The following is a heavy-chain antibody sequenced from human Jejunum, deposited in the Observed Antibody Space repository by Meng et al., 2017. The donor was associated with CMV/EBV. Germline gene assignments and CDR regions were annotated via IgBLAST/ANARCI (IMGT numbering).Heavy chain of an antibody. V-gene: IGHV3-74*01. CDR1: GFSFSSYW. Sequence: RLVQSGGGVVQPGGSLSLACAASGFSFSSYWMYWGHQVPGKGLLWVSRILPYGSTYDADAVKGRFTISRDNFKNALYLQMDSLRVVDTAVYYCTGLYYWGQGTLVTVSS. CDR2: ILPYGST. CDR3: TGLYY. J-gene: IGHJ4*02.